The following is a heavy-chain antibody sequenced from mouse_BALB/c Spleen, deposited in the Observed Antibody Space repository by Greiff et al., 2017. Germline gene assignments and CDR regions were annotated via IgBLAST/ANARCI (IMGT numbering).Heavy chain of an antibody. CDR1: GYTFTSYT. CDR2: INPSSGYT. Sequence: VQLQQSAAQLARPGASVKMSCKASGYTFTSYTMHWVKQRPGQGLEWIGYINPSSGYTEYNQKFKDKTTLTADKSSSTAYMQLSSLTSEDSAVYNCARGVYFESWGQGTTLTVSS. V-gene: IGHV1-4*02. CDR3: ARGVYFES. J-gene: IGHJ2*01.